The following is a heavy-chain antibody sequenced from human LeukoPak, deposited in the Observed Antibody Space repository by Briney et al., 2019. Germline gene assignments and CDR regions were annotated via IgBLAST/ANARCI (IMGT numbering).Heavy chain of an antibody. V-gene: IGHV1-2*02. CDR3: AREPDNIGWPKFDY. J-gene: IGHJ4*02. Sequence: ASVKVSCKASGYTFTGYYIHWVRQAPGQGLEWMGWINPNSGGTNYAQKFQGRVTMTRDTSISTAYMELSRLRSDDTAVYYCAREPDNIGWPKFDYWGQGTLVTVSS. CDR1: GYTFTGYY. D-gene: IGHD6-19*01. CDR2: INPNSGGT.